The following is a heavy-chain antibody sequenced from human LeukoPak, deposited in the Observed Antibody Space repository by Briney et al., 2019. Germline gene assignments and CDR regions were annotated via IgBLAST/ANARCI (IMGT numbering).Heavy chain of an antibody. J-gene: IGHJ6*03. CDR3: ARAYSTGYYYYYMDV. CDR1: GYTFTSYG. Sequence: ASVKVSCTASGYTFTSYGISWVRQAPGQGLEWMGWISAYNGNTNYAQKLRGRVTMTTDTSTSTAYMELRSLRSDDTAVYYCARAYSTGYYYYYMDVWGKGTTVTVSS. D-gene: IGHD4-11*01. V-gene: IGHV1-18*01. CDR2: ISAYNGNT.